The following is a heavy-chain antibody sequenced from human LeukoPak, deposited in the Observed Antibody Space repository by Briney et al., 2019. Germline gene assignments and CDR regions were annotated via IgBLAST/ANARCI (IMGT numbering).Heavy chain of an antibody. CDR2: FYNSGST. Sequence: PSEXLSLTCAVSGYSISSGYYWGWSRQPPGKGLEGIGNFYNSGSTYYNPSLKRRVTISVDTSKNKFSLKMSSVTAADTAVYYCARVTAYSSENYFDYWGQGTLVTVSS. CDR1: GYSISSGYY. D-gene: IGHD6-25*01. V-gene: IGHV4-38-2*01. CDR3: ARVTAYSSENYFDY. J-gene: IGHJ4*02.